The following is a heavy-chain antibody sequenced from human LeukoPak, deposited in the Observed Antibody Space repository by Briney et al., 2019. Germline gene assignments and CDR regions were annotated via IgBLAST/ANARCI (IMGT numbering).Heavy chain of an antibody. J-gene: IGHJ4*02. CDR3: ARGACRTTSCYNLYFDY. V-gene: IGHV4-31*03. Sequence: PSETLSLTCNVSGGSISSGGSRWSWIRQHPGKGLERIGYIYYSGSTYYNPSLESRLTMSVDTSKNQFSLHLTSVTAADTAVYYCARGACRTTSCYNLYFDYWGQGTPVTVSS. CDR1: GGSISSGGSR. D-gene: IGHD2-2*02. CDR2: IYYSGST.